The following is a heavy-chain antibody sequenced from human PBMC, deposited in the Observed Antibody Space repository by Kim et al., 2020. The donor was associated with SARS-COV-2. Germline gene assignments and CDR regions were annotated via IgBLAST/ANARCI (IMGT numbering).Heavy chain of an antibody. CDR1: GFTFSSYS. D-gene: IGHD1-26*01. V-gene: IGHV3-21*01. CDR2: ISSSSSYI. CDR3: AVGATTGEYYFDY. Sequence: GGSLRLSCAASGFTFSSYSMNWVRQAPGKGLEWVASISSSSSYIYYADSVKGRVTISRENAKNSLYLQMNSLRAEDTAMDYCAVGATTGEYYFDYWCQGT. J-gene: IGHJ4*02.